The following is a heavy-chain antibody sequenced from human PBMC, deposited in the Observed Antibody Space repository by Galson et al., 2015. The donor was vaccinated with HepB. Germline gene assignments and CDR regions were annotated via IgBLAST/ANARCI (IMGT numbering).Heavy chain of an antibody. CDR2: IWYDGSNE. CDR1: GFTFSSYG. D-gene: IGHD1-26*01. J-gene: IGHJ4*02. V-gene: IGHV3-33*01. CDR3: ARDRGFHSDSPAY. Sequence: SLRLSCAASGFTFSSYGMHWVRQAPGKGLEWMGVIWYDGSNEYYADSVKGRFTISRDNSKNTLFLQMNSLRIEDTGIYYCARDRGFHSDSPAYWGQGTMVIVS.